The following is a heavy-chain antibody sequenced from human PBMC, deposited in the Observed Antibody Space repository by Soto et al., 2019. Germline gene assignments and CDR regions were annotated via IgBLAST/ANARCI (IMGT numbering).Heavy chain of an antibody. V-gene: IGHV3-23*01. CDR1: GFSFSSYP. Sequence: GGSLRLSCLASGFSFSSYPMTWVRQAPGKGLEWVSVISGSGTNTYYAESVKGRFTISRDSSQNTLYLQMNSLRAEDAAVYYCAKEKPTTTCFDSWGQGTLVTVSS. D-gene: IGHD1-1*01. CDR2: ISGSGTNT. CDR3: AKEKPTTTCFDS. J-gene: IGHJ4*02.